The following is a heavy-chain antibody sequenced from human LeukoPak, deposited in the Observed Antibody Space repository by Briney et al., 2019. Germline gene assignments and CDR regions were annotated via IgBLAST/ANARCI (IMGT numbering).Heavy chain of an antibody. CDR1: GFTFSSYA. CDR3: ARGRFGEQKPGDY. D-gene: IGHD3-10*01. V-gene: IGHV3-64*01. CDR2: ISSNGGST. Sequence: GGSLRLSCAASGFTFSSYAMHWVRQAPGKGLEYVSAISSNGGSTYYANSVKGRFTISRDNSKHTLYLQMGSLRAEDMAVYYCARGRFGEQKPGDYWGQGTLVTVSS. J-gene: IGHJ4*02.